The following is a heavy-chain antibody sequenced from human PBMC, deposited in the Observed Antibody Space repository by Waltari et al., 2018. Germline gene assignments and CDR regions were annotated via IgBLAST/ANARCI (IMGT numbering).Heavy chain of an antibody. CDR1: GGSISSSNW. V-gene: IGHV4-4*02. CDR2: IYHSGST. Sequence: QVQLQESGPGLVKPSGTLSLTCAVSGGSISSSNWWSWVRQPPGKGLEWIGEIYHSGSTNYNPSLKSRVTISVDKSENQFSLKLSSVTAADTAVYYCARLPCGGDCFAWFDPWGQGTLVTVSS. CDR3: ARLPCGGDCFAWFDP. J-gene: IGHJ5*02. D-gene: IGHD2-21*01.